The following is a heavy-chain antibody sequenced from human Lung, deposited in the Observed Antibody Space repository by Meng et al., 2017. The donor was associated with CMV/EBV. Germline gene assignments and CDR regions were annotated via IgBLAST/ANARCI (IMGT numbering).Heavy chain of an antibody. Sequence: QGRLWGSGGGFVQPGSSLRLSCAASGFTFSSYAMHWVRQAPGKGLEWVAVISYDGSNKYYADSVKGRFTISRDNSKNSLYLQMNSLRAEDTAVYYCARDDSSSWGQGTLVTVSS. V-gene: IGHV3-30-3*01. CDR3: ARDDSSS. D-gene: IGHD3-22*01. J-gene: IGHJ5*02. CDR1: GFTFSSYA. CDR2: ISYDGSNK.